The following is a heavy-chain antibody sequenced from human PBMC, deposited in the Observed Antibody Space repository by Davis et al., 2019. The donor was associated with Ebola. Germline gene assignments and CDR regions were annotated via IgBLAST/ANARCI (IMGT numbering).Heavy chain of an antibody. CDR2: LYYGGNT. CDR3: ARVRGGWPRWWYFDK. V-gene: IGHV4-59*12. D-gene: IGHD2-15*01. Sequence: SETLSLTCSFSVDFMSQYYWNWVRQAPGKGLEWIGYLYYGGNTNYNPSLRGRVTISRDMSKNQFSLKLNAVTAADTAVYYCARVRGGWPRWWYFDKWGQGTLVTVSS. J-gene: IGHJ4*02. CDR1: VDFMSQYY.